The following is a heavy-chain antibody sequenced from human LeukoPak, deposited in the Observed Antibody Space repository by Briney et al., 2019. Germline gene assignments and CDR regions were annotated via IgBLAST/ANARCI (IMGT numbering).Heavy chain of an antibody. D-gene: IGHD4-17*01. CDR2: IYYSGST. V-gene: IGHV4-59*01. J-gene: IGHJ4*02. Sequence: PSETLSLTCTVSGGSISSYYWSWIRQPPGKGLEWIGYIYYSGSTNYNPSLKSRVTISVDTSKNQFSLKLSSVTAADTVVYYCARKTVTTRGSFDYWGQGTLVTVSS. CDR1: GGSISSYY. CDR3: ARKTVTTRGSFDY.